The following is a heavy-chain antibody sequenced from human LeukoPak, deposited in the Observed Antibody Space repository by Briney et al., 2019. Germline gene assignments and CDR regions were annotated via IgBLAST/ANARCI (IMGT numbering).Heavy chain of an antibody. CDR1: GGTFSSYA. Sequence: GASVKVSCKASGGTFSSYAISWVRQAPGQGLEWMGGIIPIFGTANYAQKFQGRVTITADKSTSTAYMELSSLRSEDTAVYYCAGNSGYVRYYFDYWGQGTLVTVSS. CDR2: IIPIFGTA. J-gene: IGHJ4*02. D-gene: IGHD5-12*01. V-gene: IGHV1-69*06. CDR3: AGNSGYVRYYFDY.